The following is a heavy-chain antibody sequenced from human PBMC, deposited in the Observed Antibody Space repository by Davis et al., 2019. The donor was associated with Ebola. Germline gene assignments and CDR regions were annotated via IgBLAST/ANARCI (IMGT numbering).Heavy chain of an antibody. Sequence: SETLSLTCAVYGGSFSGYYWSWIRQPPGKGLEWIGEINHSGSTNYNPSLKSRVTISVDTSKNQFSLKLSSVTAADTAVYYCARHFGVLIDYWGQGTLVTVSS. J-gene: IGHJ4*02. V-gene: IGHV4-34*01. CDR2: INHSGST. CDR1: GGSFSGYY. D-gene: IGHD3-10*01. CDR3: ARHFGVLIDY.